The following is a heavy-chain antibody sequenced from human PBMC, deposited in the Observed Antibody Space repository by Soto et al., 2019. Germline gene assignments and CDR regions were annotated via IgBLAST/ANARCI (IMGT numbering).Heavy chain of an antibody. V-gene: IGHV5-51*01. CDR1: GYSFTSYW. CDR3: ARSSRWYGDYRGHWSDP. CDR2: IYPGDSDT. J-gene: IGHJ5*02. D-gene: IGHD6-13*01. Sequence: GESLKISCKGSGYSFTSYWIGWVRQMPGKGLEWMGIIYPGDSDTRYSPSFQGQVTISADKSISTAYLQWSSLKASDTAMYYCARSSRWYGDYRGHWSDPWGKGTRVTVPS.